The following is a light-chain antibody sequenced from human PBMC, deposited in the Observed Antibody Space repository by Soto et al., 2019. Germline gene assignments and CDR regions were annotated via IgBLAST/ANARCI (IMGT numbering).Light chain of an antibody. CDR2: GAS. V-gene: IGKV3-20*01. Sequence: EIVLTQSPGTLSLSPGERATLSCRASQSVYTNYLAWYQQISGQTPRLLIYGASRRATGIPDRFSGSRSGTDFALTISRLEPEDFGVYYCQHYGSSPPVYTCGQGTKLEIK. J-gene: IGKJ2*01. CDR1: QSVYTNY. CDR3: QHYGSSPPVYT.